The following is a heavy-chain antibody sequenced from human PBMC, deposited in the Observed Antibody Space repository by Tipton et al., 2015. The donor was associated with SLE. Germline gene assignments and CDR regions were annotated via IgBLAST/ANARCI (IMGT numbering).Heavy chain of an antibody. CDR1: GFTFSSYS. CDR2: ISSSSSYI. D-gene: IGHD3-9*01. Sequence: SLRLSCAASGFTFSSYSMNWVRQAPGKGLEWGSSISSSSSYIYYADSVKGPFTISRDNAKNSLYLQMSSLRAEDTSVSHCARDPHPLTGYYPDFDYWGQGTLATVPS. V-gene: IGHV3-21*03. J-gene: IGHJ4*02. CDR3: ARDPHPLTGYYPDFDY.